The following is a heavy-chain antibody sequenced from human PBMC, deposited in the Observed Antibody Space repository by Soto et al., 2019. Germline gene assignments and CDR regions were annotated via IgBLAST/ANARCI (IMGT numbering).Heavy chain of an antibody. CDR3: ARGVNNGNGWGSDAIDV. Sequence: EVQLVETGGGLIQPGGSLRLSCAASDFSVNSNFMIWVRQAPGKGLEWVSVIYSGGDTYYADSVKGRFTISRDSSKKTLSLQMNCLRPEDTAVFYCARGVNNGNGWGSDAIDVWGQGTKVVVSS. D-gene: IGHD6-19*01. CDR2: IYSGGDT. J-gene: IGHJ3*01. V-gene: IGHV3-53*02. CDR1: DFSVNSNF.